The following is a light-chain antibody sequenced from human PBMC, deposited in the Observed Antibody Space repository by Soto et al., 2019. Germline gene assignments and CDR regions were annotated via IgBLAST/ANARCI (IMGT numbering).Light chain of an antibody. CDR2: GTS. CDR3: QQYRSSLFT. CDR1: QSVSSKY. J-gene: IGKJ3*01. Sequence: EMVLTQSPGTLSLSPGERATLSCRASQSVSSKYLAWYQQKPGQAPRVLIYGTSIRASGVPERFSGGGSGTDFTLTITRLEPEDFAVYYCQQYRSSLFTFGPGTKVDFK. V-gene: IGKV3-20*01.